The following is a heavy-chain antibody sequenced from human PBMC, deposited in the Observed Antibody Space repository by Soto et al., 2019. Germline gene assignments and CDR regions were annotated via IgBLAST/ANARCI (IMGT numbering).Heavy chain of an antibody. J-gene: IGHJ4*02. CDR3: AHYDSSGYYFFDY. V-gene: IGHV4-34*01. CDR2: INHSGST. Sequence: SETLSLTCAVYGGSFSGYYWSLIRQPPGKGLEWIGEINHSGSTNYNPSLKSRVTISVDTSKNQFSLKLSSVTAADTAVYYCAHYDSSGYYFFDYWGQGTLVTVSS. CDR1: GGSFSGYY. D-gene: IGHD3-22*01.